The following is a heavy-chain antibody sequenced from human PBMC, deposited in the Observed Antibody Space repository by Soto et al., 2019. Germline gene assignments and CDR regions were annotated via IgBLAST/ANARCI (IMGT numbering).Heavy chain of an antibody. Sequence: QVQLVQSGAEVKKPGSSVKVSCKASGGTFSSYAISWVRQAPGQGLEWMGGIIPIFGTANYAQKFQGRVTITADESTSTAYMELSSLRSEDTAVYYCARVQTTVTTVDYYYGMDVWGQGTTVTVS. V-gene: IGHV1-69*01. CDR2: IIPIFGTA. CDR3: ARVQTTVTTVDYYYGMDV. CDR1: GGTFSSYA. D-gene: IGHD4-17*01. J-gene: IGHJ6*02.